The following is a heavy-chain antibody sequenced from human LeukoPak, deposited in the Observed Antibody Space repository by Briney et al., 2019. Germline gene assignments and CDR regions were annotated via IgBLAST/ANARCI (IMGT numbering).Heavy chain of an antibody. CDR3: ASGLIVATMQYYYYGMDV. J-gene: IGHJ6*02. D-gene: IGHD5-12*01. V-gene: IGHV1-8*01. Sequence: ASVKVSCKASGYTFTSYDINWVRQATGQGLESMGWMNPNSGNTGYAQKFQGRVTMTRNTSISTAYMELSSLRSEDTAVYYCASGLIVATMQYYYYGMDVWGQGTTVTVSS. CDR1: GYTFTSYD. CDR2: MNPNSGNT.